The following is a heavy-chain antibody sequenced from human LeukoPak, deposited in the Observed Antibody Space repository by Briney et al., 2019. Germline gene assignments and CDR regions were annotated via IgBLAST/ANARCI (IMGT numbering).Heavy chain of an antibody. CDR1: GYTFTSYG. CDR3: ARTRRQQLVDY. J-gene: IGHJ4*02. Sequence: ASVKVSCKASGYTFTSYGISWVRQAPGQGLEWMGRINPNSGGTNYAQKFQGRVTMTRDTSISTAYMELSRLRSDDTAVYYCARTRRQQLVDYWGQGTLVTVSS. CDR2: INPNSGGT. V-gene: IGHV1-2*06. D-gene: IGHD6-13*01.